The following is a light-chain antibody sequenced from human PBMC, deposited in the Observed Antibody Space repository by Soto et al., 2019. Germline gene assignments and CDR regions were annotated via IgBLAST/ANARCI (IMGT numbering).Light chain of an antibody. J-gene: IGKJ3*01. Sequence: EIVLTQSPGTLSLSPGERATLSCXXXXSVSSSYLAWYQHKPGQAPRLLIYGASSRATGIPDRFSGSGSGTDFTLTISRLEPEDLAVYYCQRYGSSPRFTFGPGTKVDIK. V-gene: IGKV3-20*01. CDR2: GAS. CDR1: XSVSSSY. CDR3: QRYGSSPRFT.